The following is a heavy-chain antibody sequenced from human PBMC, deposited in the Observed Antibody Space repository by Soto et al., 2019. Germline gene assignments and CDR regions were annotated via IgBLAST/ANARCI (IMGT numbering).Heavy chain of an antibody. CDR2: ISYDETNK. V-gene: IGHV3-30-3*01. J-gene: IGHJ6*02. CDR1: GFTFSIYA. D-gene: IGHD1-26*01. Sequence: QVQLVESGGGVVQPGRSLRLSCAASGFTFSIYAMHWVRQAPGKGLEWVALISYDETNKHYADSVKGRFTISRDNSKNTVYLQINSLRAEDTAVYYCARPVVGGTDCHYYYGMDVWGQGTTVTVSS. CDR3: ARPVVGGTDCHYYYGMDV.